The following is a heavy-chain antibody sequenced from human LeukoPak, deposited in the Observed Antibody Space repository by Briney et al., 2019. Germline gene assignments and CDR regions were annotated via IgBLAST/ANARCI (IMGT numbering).Heavy chain of an antibody. D-gene: IGHD4-11*01. CDR1: GFTFSSYW. J-gene: IGHJ4*02. Sequence: GGSLRLSCAASGFTFSSYWMSWVRQAPGKGLEWVANIKQDGSEKYYVDSVKGRFTISRDNAKNTAYLQMNSLRVEDTALYYCARSVPDYTRFDFWGQGALVTVSS. CDR2: IKQDGSEK. CDR3: ARSVPDYTRFDF. V-gene: IGHV3-7*03.